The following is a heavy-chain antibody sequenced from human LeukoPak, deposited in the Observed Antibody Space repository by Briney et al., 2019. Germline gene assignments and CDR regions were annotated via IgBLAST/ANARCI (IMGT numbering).Heavy chain of an antibody. CDR3: ASHVDGDMTYYYDSSGYWDSRFPVY. D-gene: IGHD3-22*01. J-gene: IGHJ4*02. Sequence: GASVKVSCKASGGTFSSYAIGWVRQAPGQGLEWMGGIIPIFGTANYAQKFQGRVTITADESTSTAYMELSSLRSEDTAVYYCASHVDGDMTYYYDSSGYWDSRFPVYWGQGTLVTVSS. CDR1: GGTFSSYA. V-gene: IGHV1-69*13. CDR2: IIPIFGTA.